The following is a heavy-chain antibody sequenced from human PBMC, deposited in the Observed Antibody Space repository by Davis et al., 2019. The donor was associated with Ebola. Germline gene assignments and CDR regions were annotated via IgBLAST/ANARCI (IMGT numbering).Heavy chain of an antibody. CDR3: ARETGIAARHHNWFDP. Sequence: GESLKISCAASGFTFSSYGMHWVRQAPGKGLVWVSRINSDGSSTSYADSVKGRFTISRDNAKNTLYLQMNSLRAEDTAVYYCARETGIAARHHNWFDPWGQGTLVTVSS. D-gene: IGHD6-6*01. V-gene: IGHV3-74*01. CDR1: GFTFSSYG. CDR2: INSDGSST. J-gene: IGHJ5*02.